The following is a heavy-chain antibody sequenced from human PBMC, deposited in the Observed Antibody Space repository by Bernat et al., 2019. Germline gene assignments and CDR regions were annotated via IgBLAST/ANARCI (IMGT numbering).Heavy chain of an antibody. V-gene: IGHV1-69*08. CDR3: ARERLPYDSSGIGDAFDI. Sequence: QVQLVQSGAEVKKPGSSGKVSCKASGGTFSSYTISWVRQAPGQGLEWMGRIIPILGIANYAQKFQGRVTITADKSTSTAYMELSSLRSEDTAVYYCARERLPYDSSGIGDAFDIWGQGTMVTVSS. J-gene: IGHJ3*02. D-gene: IGHD3-22*01. CDR1: GGTFSSYT. CDR2: IIPILGIA.